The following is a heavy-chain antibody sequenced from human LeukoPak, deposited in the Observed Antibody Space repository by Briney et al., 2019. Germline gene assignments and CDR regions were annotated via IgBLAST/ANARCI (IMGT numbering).Heavy chain of an antibody. D-gene: IGHD5-12*01. J-gene: IGHJ4*02. CDR2: ISAYNGNT. CDR3: ARERGAIVATTNPAFAVDY. V-gene: IGHV1-18*01. CDR1: GYTFTSYG. Sequence: GASVNDTFKASGYTFTSYGINWVRQAPGQGLEWMGWISAYNGNTNYAQKLQGRVTITTDTSTSTAYMELRSLRSDDTAVYYCARERGAIVATTNPAFAVDYWGQGTLVTVSS.